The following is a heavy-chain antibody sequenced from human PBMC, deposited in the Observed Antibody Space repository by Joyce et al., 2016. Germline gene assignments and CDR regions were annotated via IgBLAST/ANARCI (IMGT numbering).Heavy chain of an antibody. Sequence: QMQLVQSGAEVKKPGSSVKVSCRAFGGTRSGYAISWVRQAPGQGREWMGGITPIFATAKYAQKFQTRSTITADKSTNTAYMELSSLRSEDTAIYYCVRVRQSGNINDYWGQGTQVTVSS. CDR2: ITPIFATA. CDR3: VRVRQSGNINDY. CDR1: GGTRSGYA. V-gene: IGHV1-69*06. J-gene: IGHJ4*02.